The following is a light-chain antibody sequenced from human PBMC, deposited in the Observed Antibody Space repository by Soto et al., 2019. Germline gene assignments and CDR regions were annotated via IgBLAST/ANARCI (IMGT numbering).Light chain of an antibody. Sequence: DIQLTQSPSSLSASVGDRVTITCRASQSISNYLNWYQQKPGKAPKLLIYATSSLQSGVPSRFSGSGSGTDFTLTISSLHPADFATYYCQQSYSILWTVGQGTKVDIK. V-gene: IGKV1-39*01. CDR1: QSISNY. CDR2: ATS. CDR3: QQSYSILWT. J-gene: IGKJ1*01.